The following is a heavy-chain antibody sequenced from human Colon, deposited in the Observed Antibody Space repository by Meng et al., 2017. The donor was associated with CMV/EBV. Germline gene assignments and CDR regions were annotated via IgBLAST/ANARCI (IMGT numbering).Heavy chain of an antibody. Sequence: GSLRLSCTVSGGSISSSSYYWGWIRQPPGKGLEWIGSIYYSGTTYYNPSLKSRVTISVDTSKNQFSLKLSSVTAADTAVYYGLHSGNYYGDAFDIWGQGTMVTVSS. J-gene: IGHJ3*02. V-gene: IGHV4-39*07. CDR3: LHSGNYYGDAFDI. CDR1: GGSISSSSYY. CDR2: IYYSGTT. D-gene: IGHD1-26*01.